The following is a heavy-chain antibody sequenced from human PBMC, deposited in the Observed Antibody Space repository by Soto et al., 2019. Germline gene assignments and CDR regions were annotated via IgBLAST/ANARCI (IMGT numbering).Heavy chain of an antibody. J-gene: IGHJ6*02. V-gene: IGHV1-46*01. Sequence: QVQLVQSGAEVKKPGASVKVSCQTSGYTFTSYYIHWVRQAPGQGLAWMGIINPSGGYTKYSKKFQNTVTMTREAATNIVYMELSSLTSEDTALYYCARSRPMGDWSASVTTNAYGMDVWGQGTTVTVSS. D-gene: IGHD3-3*01. CDR3: ARSRPMGDWSASVTTNAYGMDV. CDR2: INPSGGYT. CDR1: GYTFTSYY.